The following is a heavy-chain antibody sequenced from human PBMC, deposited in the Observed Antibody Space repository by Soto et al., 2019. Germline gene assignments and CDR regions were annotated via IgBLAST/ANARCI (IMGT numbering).Heavy chain of an antibody. J-gene: IGHJ5*02. Sequence: ASVKVSCKASGYTFTTDYMHWVRQAPGQGLEWVGIINPSGSSTNCAQKFQGRVTMTRDTSTSTVYMDLSSLRSEDTAVYYCARGVGSGSYYNQYNWFDPWGQGTLVTVSS. V-gene: IGHV1-46*03. CDR2: INPSGSST. CDR1: GYTFTTDY. D-gene: IGHD3-10*01. CDR3: ARGVGSGSYYNQYNWFDP.